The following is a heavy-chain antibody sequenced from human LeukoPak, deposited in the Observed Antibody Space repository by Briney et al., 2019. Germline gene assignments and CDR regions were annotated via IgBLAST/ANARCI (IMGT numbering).Heavy chain of an antibody. Sequence: SETLSLTCTVSGGSISSYYWSWIRQPAGKGLEWIGYVYYSGGTYYNPSLKSRVTISVDTSKNQFSLKLSSVTAADTAVYYCASHSGGYAYWGQGTLVTVSS. CDR1: GGSISSYY. CDR2: VYYSGGT. D-gene: IGHD5-12*01. J-gene: IGHJ4*02. CDR3: ASHSGGYAY. V-gene: IGHV4-59*12.